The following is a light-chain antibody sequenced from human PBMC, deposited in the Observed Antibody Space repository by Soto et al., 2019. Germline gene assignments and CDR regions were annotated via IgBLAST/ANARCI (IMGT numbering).Light chain of an antibody. V-gene: IGLV2-14*01. J-gene: IGLJ1*01. Sequence: QSALAQPASVSGSPGQSITISCTGTNSDVGDYNYVSWYQQHPGKAPKLIIYEVSNRPSGISDCFSASKSGNTASLTISGLQAEDEADYYCSSYTNSNTRVFGTGTKVTVL. CDR3: SSYTNSNTRV. CDR1: NSDVGDYNY. CDR2: EVS.